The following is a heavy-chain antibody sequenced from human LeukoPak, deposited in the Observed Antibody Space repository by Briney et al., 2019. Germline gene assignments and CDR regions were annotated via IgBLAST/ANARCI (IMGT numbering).Heavy chain of an antibody. V-gene: IGHV4-59*01. CDR2: IYYSGST. Sequence: SETLSLTCTVSGGSISSYYWSWIRQPPGKGLEWIGYIYYSGSTNYNPSLKSRVTISVDTSKNQFSLKLSSVTAADTAVYYCARVRVSGGYRYFDLWGPGTLVTVSS. CDR1: GGSISSYY. D-gene: IGHD6-19*01. CDR3: ARVRVSGGYRYFDL. J-gene: IGHJ2*01.